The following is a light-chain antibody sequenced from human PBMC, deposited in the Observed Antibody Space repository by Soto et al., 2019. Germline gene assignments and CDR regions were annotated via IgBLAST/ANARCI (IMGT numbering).Light chain of an antibody. V-gene: IGLV2-23*03. Sequence: QSALTQPASVSGSPGQSITISCTGTSSDVGSYNLVSWYQQHPSKAPNLMIYEGSKRPSGVYNRFSGSKSGTTASLTISGSQAEDEDDYYCCSYAGSSTFDDLVFGGGTKLTVL. CDR1: SSDVGSYNL. J-gene: IGLJ2*01. CDR2: EGS. CDR3: CSYAGSSTFDDLV.